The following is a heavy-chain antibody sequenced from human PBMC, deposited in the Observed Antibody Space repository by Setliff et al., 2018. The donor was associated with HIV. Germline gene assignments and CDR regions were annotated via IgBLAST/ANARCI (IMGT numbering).Heavy chain of an antibody. CDR3: ASPTYYNFLN. D-gene: IGHD3-9*01. CDR2: INTNTGNP. CDR1: GYTFTSYA. V-gene: IGHV7-4-1*02. Sequence: GASVKVSCKASGYTFTSYAMNWVRQAPGQGLEWVGWINTNTGNPTYAQGFTGRFVFSLDTSVSTAYLQVNSLRVEDSAVYYCASPTYYNFLNWGQGTLVTVS. J-gene: IGHJ4*02.